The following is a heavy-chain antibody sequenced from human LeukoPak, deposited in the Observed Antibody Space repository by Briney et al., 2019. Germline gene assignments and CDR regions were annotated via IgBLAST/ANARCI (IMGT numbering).Heavy chain of an antibody. D-gene: IGHD2-2*01. Sequence: SETLSLTCAVYGGSFSGYYWSWIRQPPGKGLEWIGEINHSGSTNYNPSLKSRVTISVDTSKNQFSLKLSSVTAADTAVYCCARGSPPDIVVVPAASLRFDPWGQGTLVTVSS. CDR3: ARGSPPDIVVVPAASLRFDP. J-gene: IGHJ5*02. CDR2: INHSGST. V-gene: IGHV4-34*01. CDR1: GGSFSGYY.